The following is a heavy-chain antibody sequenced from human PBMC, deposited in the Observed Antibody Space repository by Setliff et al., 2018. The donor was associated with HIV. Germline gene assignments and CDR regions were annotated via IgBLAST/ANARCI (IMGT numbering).Heavy chain of an antibody. J-gene: IGHJ4*02. Sequence: PSETLSLTCAVYGGSFSANYWSWIRQVPGKGLEWIGEINHSGSTNYNPSLQRRVIMSVDTSAKQFYLKVNSVTAADTAVYFCARRARFCTSATCYRHFDFWGEGTLVTVPQ. D-gene: IGHD2-2*01. CDR2: INHSGST. V-gene: IGHV4-34*01. CDR3: ARRARFCTSATCYRHFDF. CDR1: GGSFSANY.